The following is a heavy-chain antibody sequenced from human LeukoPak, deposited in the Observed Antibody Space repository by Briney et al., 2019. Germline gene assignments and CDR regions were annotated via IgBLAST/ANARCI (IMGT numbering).Heavy chain of an antibody. Sequence: PGGSLRLSCAASGFTFSSYAMSWVRQAPGKGLEWVSAISGSGGSTYYADSVKGRFTISRDNSKNTLYLQVNSLRAEDTAVYYCAKSYSSSWYRGFHFDYWGQGTLVTVSS. J-gene: IGHJ4*02. V-gene: IGHV3-23*01. CDR1: GFTFSSYA. D-gene: IGHD6-13*01. CDR3: AKSYSSSWYRGFHFDY. CDR2: ISGSGGST.